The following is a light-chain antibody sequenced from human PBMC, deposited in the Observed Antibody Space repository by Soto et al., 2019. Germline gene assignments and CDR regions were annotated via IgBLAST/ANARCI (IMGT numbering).Light chain of an antibody. V-gene: IGKV1-6*01. J-gene: IGKJ1*01. CDR3: LHPHNYSWT. CDR1: RDIGSD. Sequence: ATQMTQSASSMSASVGDRITITCRASRDIGSDLGWYQQKPGKAHKLLIYATSSLHSGVPSRFSVRRSGTDSNLTISSLQTEDVATHYCLHPHNYSWTFGQGTKVDIK. CDR2: ATS.